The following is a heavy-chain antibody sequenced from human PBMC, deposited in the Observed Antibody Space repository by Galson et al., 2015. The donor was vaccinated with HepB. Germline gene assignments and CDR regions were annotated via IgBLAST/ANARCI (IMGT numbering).Heavy chain of an antibody. D-gene: IGHD1-7*01. Sequence: SVKVSCKASGYALTQLAMYWVRQAPGKGLEWMGGFNPEDAETIYAQKFQGRVTMTEDTSTDTAYMEVGGLRSEDTAVYYCAAVRYDWNYVQDSHKYAMDVWGQGTTVIVSS. CDR1: GYALTQLA. CDR3: AAVRYDWNYVQDSHKYAMDV. CDR2: FNPEDAET. V-gene: IGHV1-24*01. J-gene: IGHJ6*02.